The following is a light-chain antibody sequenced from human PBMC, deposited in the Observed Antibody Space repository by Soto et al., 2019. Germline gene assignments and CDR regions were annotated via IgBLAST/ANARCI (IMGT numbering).Light chain of an antibody. CDR3: QQYGSSPT. Sequence: EIVLTQSPGTLSLSPGERATLSCRSSQSVSSSYLAWYQQKPGQAPRLLIYDVSSRATGIPDRFSGSGSGTDFTLTISTLEPEDFAVYYCQQYGSSPTFGQGTKVEIK. V-gene: IGKV3-20*01. J-gene: IGKJ1*01. CDR2: DVS. CDR1: QSVSSSY.